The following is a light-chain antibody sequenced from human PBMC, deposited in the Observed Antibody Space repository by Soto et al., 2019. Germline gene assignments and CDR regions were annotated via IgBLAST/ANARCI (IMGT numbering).Light chain of an antibody. CDR1: XSDVGGYNY. V-gene: IGLV2-14*01. CDR2: EVS. Sequence: QSALTQPASVSGSPGQSIXISCTATXSDVGGYNYVSWYQQHPGKAPKLMIYEVSNRPSGVSNRFSGSKSDNTASLTISGLQAEDEADYYCSSYRSNSRVFGTGTKLTVL. J-gene: IGLJ1*01. CDR3: SSYRSNSRV.